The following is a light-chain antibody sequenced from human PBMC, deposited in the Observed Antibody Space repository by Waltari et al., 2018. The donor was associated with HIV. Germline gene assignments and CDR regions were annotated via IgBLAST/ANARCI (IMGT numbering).Light chain of an antibody. Sequence: YELTQPPPVSVSGGQTAPITCPGHELGNHYVCWYQQKPGQSPILVIYGDSKRPSGIPERFSGSNSGGTATLTISGTQAMDEADYYCQAWDSSAMVFGGGTKLTVL. CDR3: QAWDSSAMV. CDR1: ELGNHY. J-gene: IGLJ2*01. CDR2: GDS. V-gene: IGLV3-1*01.